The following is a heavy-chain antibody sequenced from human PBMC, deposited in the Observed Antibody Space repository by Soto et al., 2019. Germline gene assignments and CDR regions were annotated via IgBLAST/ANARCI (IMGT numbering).Heavy chain of an antibody. Sequence: SETLSLTCTVSAGSISSFYWTWIRQPPGKGLEWIGHIYYTGSANYNPSLKSRVTMSVDTSKNQFSLTLSSVTAADTAIYYCARGWTEVATAYWGQGTLVTVSS. J-gene: IGHJ4*02. CDR2: IYYTGSA. D-gene: IGHD2-21*02. CDR3: ARGWTEVATAY. CDR1: AGSISSFY. V-gene: IGHV4-59*08.